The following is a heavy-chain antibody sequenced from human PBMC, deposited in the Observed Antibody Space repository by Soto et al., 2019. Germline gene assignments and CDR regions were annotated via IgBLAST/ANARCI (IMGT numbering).Heavy chain of an antibody. D-gene: IGHD4-17*01. J-gene: IGHJ4*02. CDR3: ALWWGTDGDYALFDY. CDR1: GFTFSNYW. Sequence: EVQLVESGGGLVQPGGSLRLSCAASGFTFSNYWMHWVRQVPGKGLVWVSRINSDGSTTHYADSVQGRFTISRDNAKNTLLPQMNSLRAEDTAVYYCALWWGTDGDYALFDYWGQGTLVTVSS. CDR2: INSDGSTT. V-gene: IGHV3-74*01.